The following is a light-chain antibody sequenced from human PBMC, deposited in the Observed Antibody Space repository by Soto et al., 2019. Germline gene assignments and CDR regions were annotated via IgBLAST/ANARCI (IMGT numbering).Light chain of an antibody. CDR1: ESVHRN. CDR2: YAS. Sequence: EMVMTQSPATLSVSPGERVTLSCRASESVHRNLAWYQQKPGQGPSLLIYYASTRATGVPDRFTGSGSGTEFTLTISTLPSEDFGVYHCQHYSNWPPTFGPATNVEIK. J-gene: IGKJ3*01. CDR3: QHYSNWPPT. V-gene: IGKV3-15*01.